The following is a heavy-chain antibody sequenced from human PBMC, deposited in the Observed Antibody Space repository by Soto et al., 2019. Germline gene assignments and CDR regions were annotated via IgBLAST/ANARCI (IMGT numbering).Heavy chain of an antibody. CDR2: FDPEDGET. D-gene: IGHD5-18*01. CDR1: GYTLTELS. CDR3: ATDVDTAAYCFDY. Sequence: GASVKVSCEVSGYTLTELSMHWVRQAPGKGLEWMGGFDPEDGETIYAQKFQGRVTMTEDTSTDTAYMELSSLGSEDTAVYYCATDVDTAAYCFDYWGQGTLVTVSS. V-gene: IGHV1-24*01. J-gene: IGHJ4*02.